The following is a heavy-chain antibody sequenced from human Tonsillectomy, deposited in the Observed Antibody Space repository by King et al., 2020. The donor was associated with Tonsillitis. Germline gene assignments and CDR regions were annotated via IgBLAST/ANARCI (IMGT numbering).Heavy chain of an antibody. V-gene: IGHV5-51*01. Sequence: VQLVESGAEVKKPGESLKISCQGSGYSFTSFWIGWVRQMPGKGLEWMGIIYPADSDTRYSPSFQGQVTITADKSTSTVYLQWSSLKASDTAMYYCARPLGYGQGSVDYWGQGTLVTVSS. J-gene: IGHJ4*02. D-gene: IGHD5-18*01. CDR1: GYSFTSFW. CDR3: ARPLGYGQGSVDY. CDR2: IYPADSDT.